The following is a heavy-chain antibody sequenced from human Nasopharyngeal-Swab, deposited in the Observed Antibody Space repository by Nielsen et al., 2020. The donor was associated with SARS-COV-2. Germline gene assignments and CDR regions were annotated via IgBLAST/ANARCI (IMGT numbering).Heavy chain of an antibody. CDR2: INNDGSII. CDR3: VCGETTPSDY. V-gene: IGHV3-74*01. Sequence: WIRQPPGKGLVWVSRINNDGSIIDYADSVKGRFTISRDNARNTLNLQMNSLRAEDTALYYCVCGETTPSDYWGQGTLVTVSS. J-gene: IGHJ4*02. D-gene: IGHD2-15*01.